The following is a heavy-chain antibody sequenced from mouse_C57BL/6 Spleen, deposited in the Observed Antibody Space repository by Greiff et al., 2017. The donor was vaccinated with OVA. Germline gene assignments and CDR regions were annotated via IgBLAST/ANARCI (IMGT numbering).Heavy chain of an antibody. CDR2: IDPEDGET. CDR3: ASPIYYGNYYAMDD. D-gene: IGHD2-1*01. CDR1: GFNIKDYY. J-gene: IGHJ4*01. V-gene: IGHV14-2*01. Sequence: VQLKQSGAELVKPGASVKLSCTASGFNIKDYYMHWVKQRTEQGLEWIGRIDPEDGETKYAPTFQGKATITADTSSSTAYLQLSSLTSEDTAVDYGASPIYYGNYYAMDDWGQGTSVTVSS.